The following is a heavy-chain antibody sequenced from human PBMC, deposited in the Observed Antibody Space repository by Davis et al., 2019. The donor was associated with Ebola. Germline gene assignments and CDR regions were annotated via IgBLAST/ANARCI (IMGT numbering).Heavy chain of an antibody. J-gene: IGHJ3*02. Sequence: PGGSLRLSCAASGFTFDDYAMHWVRHAPGKGLEWVSGISWNSGSIGYADSVKGRFTISRDNAKNSLYLQMNSLRAEDTALYYCAKPLEMATITDAFDIWGQGTMVTVSS. CDR2: ISWNSGSI. D-gene: IGHD5-24*01. CDR1: GFTFDDYA. V-gene: IGHV3-9*01. CDR3: AKPLEMATITDAFDI.